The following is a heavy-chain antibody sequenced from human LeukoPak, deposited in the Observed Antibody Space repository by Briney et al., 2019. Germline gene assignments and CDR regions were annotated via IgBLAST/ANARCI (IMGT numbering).Heavy chain of an antibody. Sequence: SETLSLTCAVYGGSFSGYYWSWIRQPPGKGLEWIGEINHSGNTNYNPSLKSRVTISVDTSKNQFSLKLSSVTAADTAVYYCARVGGDIVVVPAADINYYYGMDVWGQGTTVTVSS. J-gene: IGHJ6*02. CDR3: ARVGGDIVVVPAADINYYYGMDV. D-gene: IGHD2-2*01. CDR1: GGSFSGYY. V-gene: IGHV4-34*01. CDR2: INHSGNT.